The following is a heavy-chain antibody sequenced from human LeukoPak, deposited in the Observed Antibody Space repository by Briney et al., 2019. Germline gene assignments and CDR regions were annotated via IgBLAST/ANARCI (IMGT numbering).Heavy chain of an antibody. V-gene: IGHV4-31*03. D-gene: IGHD6-19*01. CDR1: GGSISSGGYY. CDR2: IYYSGST. CDR3: ARQVVAVAGTGYFDY. J-gene: IGHJ4*02. Sequence: SETLSLTCTVSGGSISSGGYYWSWIRQHPGKGLEWIGYIYYSGSTYYNPSLKSRLTISVDTSKNQFSLKLNSVTAADTAVYFCARQVVAVAGTGYFDYWGQGTLVTVSS.